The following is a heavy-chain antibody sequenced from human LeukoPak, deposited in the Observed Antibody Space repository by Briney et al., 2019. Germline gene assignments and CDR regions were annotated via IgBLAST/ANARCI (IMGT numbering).Heavy chain of an antibody. CDR2: VSSGSSTI. CDR3: ARVPFERVCDY. V-gene: IGHV3-11*04. D-gene: IGHD1-1*01. CDR1: GFTFSDYY. Sequence: GGSLRLSCAASGFTFSDYYMSWIRQAPGKGLEWVSYVSSGSSTIYYADSVKGRFTVSRDNGKRSLYLHMNSLRAEDTAMYYCARVPFERVCDYWGQGTLVTVSS. J-gene: IGHJ4*02.